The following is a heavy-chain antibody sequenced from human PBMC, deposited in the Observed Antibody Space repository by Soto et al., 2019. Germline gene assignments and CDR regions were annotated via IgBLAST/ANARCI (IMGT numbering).Heavy chain of an antibody. CDR1: GGSISSGGYY. CDR3: ARVTQLGQLWETYGMDV. Sequence: PSETLSLTCTVSGGSISSGGYYWSWIRQHPGKGLEWIGYIYYSGSTYYNPSLKSRVTISVDTSKNQFSLKLSSVTAADTAVYYCARVTQLGQLWETYGMDVWGQGTTVTVSS. CDR2: IYYSGST. D-gene: IGHD5-18*01. V-gene: IGHV4-31*03. J-gene: IGHJ6*02.